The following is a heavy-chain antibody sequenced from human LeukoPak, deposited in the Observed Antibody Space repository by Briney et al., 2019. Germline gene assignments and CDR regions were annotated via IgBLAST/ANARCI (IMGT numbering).Heavy chain of an antibody. CDR2: INSNSGGT. V-gene: IGHV1-2*02. CDR3: ARVLVPAGGGVVDY. CDR1: GYTFTDYF. D-gene: IGHD3-16*01. J-gene: IGHJ4*02. Sequence: GASVKVSCKASGYTFTDYFIHWVRQAPGQGLEWMGWINSNSGGTNYAQKFQGRVTMTRDTSISTAYMELSSLRSDDTAVYYCARVLVPAGGGVVDYWGQGTLVTVSS.